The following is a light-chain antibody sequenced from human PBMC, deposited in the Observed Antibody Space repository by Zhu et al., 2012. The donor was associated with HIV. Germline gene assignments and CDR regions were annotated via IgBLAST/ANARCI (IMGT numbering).Light chain of an antibody. CDR2: GAS. CDR3: QQYAKSPFT. Sequence: EVVLTQSPDTLSLSPGDRATLACRASQSVSSNYLIWYQQKPGQAPRPLIYGASDRASGVPDRFSGSGAGTDFSLTISSLEPEDFAVYWCQQYAKSPFTFGPGTK. V-gene: IGKV3-20*01. J-gene: IGKJ3*01. CDR1: QSVSSNY.